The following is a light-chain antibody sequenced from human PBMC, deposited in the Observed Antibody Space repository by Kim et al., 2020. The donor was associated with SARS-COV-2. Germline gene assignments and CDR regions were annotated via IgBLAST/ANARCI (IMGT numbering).Light chain of an antibody. Sequence: SYELTQPPSVSVAPGKTARITCGGDNIGGNSVHWYQQKPGQAPALVIYYDSDRPSGISERFSGSNSGNTATLTISRVEVGDEADYYCQVWDSTSDHTVFGGGTQLTV. J-gene: IGLJ3*02. CDR1: NIGGNS. CDR3: QVWDSTSDHTV. CDR2: YDS. V-gene: IGLV3-21*04.